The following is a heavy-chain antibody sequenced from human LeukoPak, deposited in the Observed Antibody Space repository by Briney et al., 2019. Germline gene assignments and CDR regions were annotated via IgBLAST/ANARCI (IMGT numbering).Heavy chain of an antibody. Sequence: SETLSLTCTVSGGSISSSSYYWGWIRQPPGKGLEWIGSIYYSGSTYYNPSLKSRVTISVDTSKNQFSLKLSSVTAADTAVYYCARPSYSSSSVGYWGQGTLVTVSS. D-gene: IGHD6-13*01. V-gene: IGHV4-39*01. CDR3: ARPSYSSSSVGY. CDR1: GGSISSSSYY. CDR2: IYYSGST. J-gene: IGHJ4*02.